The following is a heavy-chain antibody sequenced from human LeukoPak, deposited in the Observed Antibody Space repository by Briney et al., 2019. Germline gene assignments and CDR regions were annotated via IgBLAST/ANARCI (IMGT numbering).Heavy chain of an antibody. CDR3: AKVYSSSWYGEYAFDI. V-gene: IGHV3-9*01. D-gene: IGHD6-13*01. Sequence: GRSLRLSCAASGFTFDDYAMHWVRQAPGKVLEWVSGISWNSGSIGYADSVKGRFTISRDNAKNSLYLQMNSLRAEDTAVYYCAKVYSSSWYGEYAFDIWGQGTMVTVSS. CDR1: GFTFDDYA. CDR2: ISWNSGSI. J-gene: IGHJ3*02.